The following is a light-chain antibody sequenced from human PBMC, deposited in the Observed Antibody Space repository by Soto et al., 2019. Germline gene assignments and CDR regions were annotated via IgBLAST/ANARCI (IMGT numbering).Light chain of an antibody. CDR3: SSWTPSNTLV. V-gene: IGLV2-14*01. CDR2: EII. CDR1: SSDVGGYNY. J-gene: IGLJ1*01. Sequence: LTQPASVSGSPGQSITISCTGTSSDVGGYNYVSWYQQHPGKVPKLMISEIIDRPSGVSDRFSGSKSGNTASLTISGLQAEDEADYYCSSWTPSNTLVFGTGTRSPS.